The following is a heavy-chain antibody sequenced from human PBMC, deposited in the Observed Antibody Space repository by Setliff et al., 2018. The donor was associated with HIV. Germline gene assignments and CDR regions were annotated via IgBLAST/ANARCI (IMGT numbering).Heavy chain of an antibody. Sequence: GSLRLSCAASGFTFSNAWMNWVRQAPGKGLEWVGRVKHKVDGGTTDYAAPVKGRFTISRDDSKNTLYLQMNSLKTEDTAVYYCTTGTRLVDWGQGALVTVSS. D-gene: IGHD2-21*01. J-gene: IGHJ4*02. CDR2: VKHKVDGGTT. CDR3: TTGTRLVD. V-gene: IGHV3-15*01. CDR1: GFTFSNAW.